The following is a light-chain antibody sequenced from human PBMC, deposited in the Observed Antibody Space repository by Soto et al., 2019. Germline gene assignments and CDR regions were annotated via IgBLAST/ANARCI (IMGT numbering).Light chain of an antibody. J-gene: IGKJ1*01. CDR1: QSVSYY. Sequence: EILMPQSSATLSVSPGERVTFSCRASQSVSYYLAWYQQKPGQAPRLLIYDASTRATGIPVRFSGSGSGTEFTLTISSLQSEDFGVYYCQQNKDWPGTFGQGTKVDIK. CDR2: DAS. V-gene: IGKV3-15*01. CDR3: QQNKDWPGT.